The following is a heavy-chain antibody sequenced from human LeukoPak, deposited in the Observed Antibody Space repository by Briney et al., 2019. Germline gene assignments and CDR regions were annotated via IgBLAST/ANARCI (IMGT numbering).Heavy chain of an antibody. Sequence: PSETLSLTCTVSAGSISSYYWSWIRQPPGKGLEWIGEINHSGSTNYNPSLKSRVTISVDTSKNQFSLKLSSVTAADTAVYYCARATAARPSAYYYYYYMDVWGKGTTVTVSS. V-gene: IGHV4-34*01. J-gene: IGHJ6*03. CDR2: INHSGST. CDR1: AGSISSYY. CDR3: ARATAARPSAYYYYYYMDV. D-gene: IGHD6-6*01.